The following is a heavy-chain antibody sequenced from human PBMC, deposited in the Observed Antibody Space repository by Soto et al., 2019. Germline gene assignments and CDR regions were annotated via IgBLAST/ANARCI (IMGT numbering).Heavy chain of an antibody. CDR3: ARDRIAAAGAPFDY. V-gene: IGHV1-18*01. CDR1: GYTFTRYG. CDR2: ISAYNGNT. D-gene: IGHD6-13*01. J-gene: IGHJ4*02. Sequence: ASVKLSCKASGYTFTRYGISWVRQAPGQGLEWMGWISAYNGNTNYAQKLQGRVTMTTDTSTSTAYMELRSLRSDDTAVYYCARDRIAAAGAPFDYWGQGTLVTVSS.